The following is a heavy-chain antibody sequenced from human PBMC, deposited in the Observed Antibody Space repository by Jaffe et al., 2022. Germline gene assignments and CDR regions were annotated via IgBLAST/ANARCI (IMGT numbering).Heavy chain of an antibody. CDR1: GYSFTSYW. D-gene: IGHD3-10*01. CDR3: VRAGMYYYGSGSYYNGPYYFDY. V-gene: IGHV5-51*03. Sequence: EVQLVQSGAEVKKPGESLKISCKGSGYSFTSYWIGWVRQMPGKGLEWMGIIYPGDSDTRYSPSFQGQVTISADKSISTAYLQWSSLKASDTAMYYCVRAGMYYYGSGSYYNGPYYFDYWGQGTLVTVSS. J-gene: IGHJ4*02. CDR2: IYPGDSDT.